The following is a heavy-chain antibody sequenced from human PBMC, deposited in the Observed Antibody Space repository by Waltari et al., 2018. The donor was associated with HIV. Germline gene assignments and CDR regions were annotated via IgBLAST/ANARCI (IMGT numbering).Heavy chain of an antibody. Sequence: QVQLIQPQIELRKPGTSVRRSCQASGIIVNDHYIHWVRQGPRQRLEWVAVVNAADGSASSAQKFQARLTLTRDSFLGIVHLYLMSLQSEDTAVYFCARAGLGGLIQDFDIWGRGTQLIVSS. CDR2: VNAADGSA. V-gene: IGHV1-46*02. J-gene: IGHJ4*01. D-gene: IGHD1-26*01. CDR1: GIIVNDHY. CDR3: ARAGLGGLIQDFDI.